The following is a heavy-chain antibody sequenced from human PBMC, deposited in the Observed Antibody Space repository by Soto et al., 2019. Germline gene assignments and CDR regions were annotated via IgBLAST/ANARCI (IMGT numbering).Heavy chain of an antibody. Sequence: SQTLSLTCVISGDSASSNTASWNWIRQSPSRGPEWLGRTYFRSKWYNDYAVSVKSRIIINPDTSNNQFSLQLNSVTPEDTAVYFCAKGDNLGPKTGYAFDPWGQGIMVTVSS. J-gene: IGHJ5*02. CDR2: TYFRSKWYN. D-gene: IGHD5-12*01. CDR3: AKGDNLGPKTGYAFDP. V-gene: IGHV6-1*01. CDR1: GDSASSNTAS.